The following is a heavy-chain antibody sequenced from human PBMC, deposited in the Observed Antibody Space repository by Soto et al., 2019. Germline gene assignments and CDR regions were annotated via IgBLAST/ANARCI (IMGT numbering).Heavy chain of an antibody. D-gene: IGHD3-3*01. J-gene: IGHJ5*02. V-gene: IGHV3-48*02. Sequence: EVQVVESGGGLVQPGGSLRLSCEASGFTFRSNRRNWVGQAPGKGLEWISYISSSSSTIYADSVKGRFTISRDNAKNSLYLQMNSLRDEDTAVYYCARVIWSGHLTSDLWGQGTLVTVSS. CDR2: ISSSSSTI. CDR3: ARVIWSGHLTSDL. CDR1: GFTFRSNR.